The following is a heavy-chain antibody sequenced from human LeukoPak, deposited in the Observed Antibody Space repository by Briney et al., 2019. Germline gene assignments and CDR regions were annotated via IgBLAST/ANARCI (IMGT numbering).Heavy chain of an antibody. D-gene: IGHD1-26*01. J-gene: IGHJ3*02. Sequence: SQTLSLTCTVSGGSISSGDYYWSWIRQPPGKGLEWIGYIYYSGSTYYNPSLKSRVTISVDTSKNQFSLKLSSVTAADTAVYYCARGRVGATFADAFDIWGQGTMVTVSS. V-gene: IGHV4-30-4*08. CDR1: GGSISSGDYY. CDR2: IYYSGST. CDR3: ARGRVGATFADAFDI.